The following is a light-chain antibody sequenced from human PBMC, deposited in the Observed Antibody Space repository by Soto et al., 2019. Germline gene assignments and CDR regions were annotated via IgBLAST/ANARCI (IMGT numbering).Light chain of an antibody. CDR2: DNS. CDR3: QSHDSSLSGWV. V-gene: IGLV1-40*01. CDR1: SSKIGAGYD. Sequence: QSVLTQPPSVSGAPGQRVTISCTGSSSKIGAGYDVHWYQQLPGTAPKLLIYDNSNRPSGVPDRFSGSKSGTSASLAITGLQAEDEADYYCQSHDSSLSGWVFGGGTKVTVL. J-gene: IGLJ3*02.